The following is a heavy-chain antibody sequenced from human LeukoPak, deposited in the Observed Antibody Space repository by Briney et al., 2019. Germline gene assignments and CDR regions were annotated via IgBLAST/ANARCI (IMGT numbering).Heavy chain of an antibody. Sequence: GASVKVTCKASGYTFTRYYMHWVRQAPGQGLEWMGWINPNSGGTNYAQKFQGRVTMTRDTSISTAYMELSRLRSDDTAVFYCAMDEIAVSGSNWFDRWGQGTLVTVSS. CDR3: AMDEIAVSGSNWFDR. V-gene: IGHV1-2*02. CDR2: INPNSGGT. CDR1: GYTFTRYY. J-gene: IGHJ5*02. D-gene: IGHD6-19*01.